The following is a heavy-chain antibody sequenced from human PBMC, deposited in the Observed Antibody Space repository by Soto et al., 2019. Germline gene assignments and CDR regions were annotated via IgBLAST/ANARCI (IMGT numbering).Heavy chain of an antibody. V-gene: IGHV1-8*01. CDR2: TNPNSGNT. CDR1: GYHFTSYD. CDR3: ATGLGQQLGLWFDP. D-gene: IGHD6-13*01. Sequence: ASVKVSCKASGYHFTSYDINWVRQATGQGLEWMGWTNPNSGNTGYAQKFQGRVTMTRNTSISTAYMELSSVTAADTAVYYCATGLGQQLGLWFDPWGQGTLVTVSS. J-gene: IGHJ5*02.